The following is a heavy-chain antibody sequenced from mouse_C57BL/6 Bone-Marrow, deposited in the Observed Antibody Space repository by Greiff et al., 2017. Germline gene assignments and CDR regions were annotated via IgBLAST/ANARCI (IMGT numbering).Heavy chain of an antibody. CDR2: IYPGDGDT. D-gene: IGHD1-1*01. CDR1: GYAFSSSW. J-gene: IGHJ2*01. V-gene: IGHV1-82*01. CDR3: ARVGNYYYGLDY. Sequence: VQGVESGPELVKPGASVKISCKASGYAFSSSWMNWVKQRPGQGLEWIGRIYPGDGDTNYNGKFKGKATLTADKSSSTAYMQLSSLTSEDSAVYVCARVGNYYYGLDYWGQGTTLTVSS.